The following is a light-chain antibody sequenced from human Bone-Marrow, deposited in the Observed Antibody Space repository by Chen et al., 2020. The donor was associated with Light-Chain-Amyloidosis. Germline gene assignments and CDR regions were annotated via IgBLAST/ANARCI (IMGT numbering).Light chain of an antibody. CDR1: TSNVGSNR. J-gene: IGLJ1*01. CDR2: SKN. V-gene: IGLV1-44*01. Sequence: QSVLTQSPSASGPPGQRVTMSCSGSTSNVGSNRVNWYQEVPGTAPKLLIGSKNQRPSGVPDRFSVSKSGTSASLAISGLQSEDEAVYYCAAWDDSVNGYVFGAGAKVTVL. CDR3: AAWDDSVNGYV.